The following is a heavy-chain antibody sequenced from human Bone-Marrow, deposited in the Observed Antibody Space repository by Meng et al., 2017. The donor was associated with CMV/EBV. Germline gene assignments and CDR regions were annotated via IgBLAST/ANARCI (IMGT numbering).Heavy chain of an antibody. CDR1: GGSISSSSYY. CDR2: IYYSGTT. V-gene: IGHV4-39*07. Sequence: SETLSLTCTVSGGSISSSSYYWGWIRQPPGKGLEWIGSIYYSGTTYYNPSLRSRVTISGDTSKNQFSLKLSSVTAADTAMDYCARDSAHYDFWVSSGMDVWGQGTTVTVSS. J-gene: IGHJ6*02. CDR3: ARDSAHYDFWVSSGMDV. D-gene: IGHD3-3*01.